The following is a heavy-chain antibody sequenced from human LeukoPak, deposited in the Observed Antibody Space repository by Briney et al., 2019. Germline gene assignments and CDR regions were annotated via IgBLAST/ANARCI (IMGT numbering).Heavy chain of an antibody. CDR3: ARGGAHGMDV. D-gene: IGHD1-26*01. CDR1: GFTFTDYY. CDR2: ISGVASDI. V-gene: IGHV3-11*01. Sequence: GGSLRLSCTASGFTFTDYYMTWIRQAPGKGLEWVSYISGVASDIFYADSVKGRFTISRDNAKNPVYLQMNSLRAEDTAVYYCARGGAHGMDVWGQGTTVTVSS. J-gene: IGHJ6*02.